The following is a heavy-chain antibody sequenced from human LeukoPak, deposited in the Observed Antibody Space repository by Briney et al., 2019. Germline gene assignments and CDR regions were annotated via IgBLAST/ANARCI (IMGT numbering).Heavy chain of an antibody. CDR3: AGYNDGFDY. J-gene: IGHJ4*02. CDR2: IWYDGSNK. CDR1: GFTFSSHG. D-gene: IGHD1-1*01. V-gene: IGHV3-33*01. Sequence: GGSLRLSCAASGFTFSSHGMHWVRQAPGKGLEWVAVIWYDGSNKYYADSVKGRFTISRDNSKNTLYLQMNSLRAEDTAVYYCAGYNDGFDYWGQGTLVTVSS.